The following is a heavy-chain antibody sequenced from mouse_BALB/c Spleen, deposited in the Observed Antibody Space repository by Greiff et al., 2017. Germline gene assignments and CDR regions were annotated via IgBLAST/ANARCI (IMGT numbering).Heavy chain of an antibody. V-gene: IGHV14-3*02. CDR1: GFNIKDTY. J-gene: IGHJ4*01. CDR3: ASNYRSLYYAMDY. Sequence: EVQLQQSGAELVKPGASVKLSCTASGFNIKDTYMHWVKQRPEQGLEWIGRIDPANGNTKYDPKFQGKATITADTSSNTAYLQLSSLTSEDTAVYYCASNYRSLYYAMDYWGQGTSVTVSS. D-gene: IGHD2-14*01. CDR2: IDPANGNT.